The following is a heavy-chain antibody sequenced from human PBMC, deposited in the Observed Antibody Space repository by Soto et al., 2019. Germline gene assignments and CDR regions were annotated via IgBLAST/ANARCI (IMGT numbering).Heavy chain of an antibody. D-gene: IGHD2-15*01. Sequence: HPGGSLRLSCAASGFTFSSYGMHWVRQAPGKGLEWVAVISYDGSNKYYADSVKGRFTISRDNSKNTLYLQMNSLRAEDTAVYYCAKDLRSGPRLLKYNWFDPWGQGTLVTVSS. CDR2: ISYDGSNK. CDR3: AKDLRSGPRLLKYNWFDP. CDR1: GFTFSSYG. J-gene: IGHJ5*02. V-gene: IGHV3-30*18.